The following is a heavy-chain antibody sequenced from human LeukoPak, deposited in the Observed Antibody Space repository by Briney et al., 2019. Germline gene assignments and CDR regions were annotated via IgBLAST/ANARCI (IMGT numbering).Heavy chain of an antibody. D-gene: IGHD3-22*01. V-gene: IGHV4-39*07. CDR2: IYTSGST. Sequence: SETLSLTCTVSGGSISSSSYYWGWIRQPPGKGLEWIGRIYTSGSTNYNPSLKSRVTMSVDTSKNQFSLKLSSVTAADTAVYYCARDGQRDSSGYYYSSWAFDIWGQGTMVTVSS. J-gene: IGHJ3*02. CDR1: GGSISSSSYY. CDR3: ARDGQRDSSGYYYSSWAFDI.